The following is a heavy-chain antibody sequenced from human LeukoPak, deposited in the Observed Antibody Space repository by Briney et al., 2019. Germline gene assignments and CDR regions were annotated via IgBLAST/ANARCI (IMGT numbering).Heavy chain of an antibody. J-gene: IGHJ4*02. CDR2: FDPEDGET. D-gene: IGHD3-16*02. CDR3: ATWDAVGGYLGY. CDR1: GYTLTELS. V-gene: IGHV1-24*01. Sequence: ASVKVSCKVSGYTLTELSMHWVRQAPGKGLEWMGGFDPEDGETIYAQKFQGRVTMTEDTSTDTAYMELSSLRSEDTAVYYCATWDAVGGYLGYWGQGTLVTVSS.